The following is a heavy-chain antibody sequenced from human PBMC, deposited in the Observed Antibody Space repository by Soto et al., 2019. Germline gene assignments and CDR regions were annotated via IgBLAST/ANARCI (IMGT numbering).Heavy chain of an antibody. Sequence: GGSLRLSCAASGFTFSSYSMNWVRQAPGKGLEWVSSISSSSSYIYYADSLKGRFTISRDNAKNSLYLQMNSLRAEDTAVYYCARDPHCSGGSCYLWYFDLWGRGTLVTVSS. J-gene: IGHJ2*01. D-gene: IGHD2-15*01. CDR1: GFTFSSYS. CDR3: ARDPHCSGGSCYLWYFDL. CDR2: ISSSSSYI. V-gene: IGHV3-21*01.